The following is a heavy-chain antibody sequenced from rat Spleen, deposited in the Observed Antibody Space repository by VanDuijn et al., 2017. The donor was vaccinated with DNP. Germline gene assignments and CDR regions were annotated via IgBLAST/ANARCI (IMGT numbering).Heavy chain of an antibody. Sequence: EVQLVESGGGLVQPGNSLKLSCAASGFIFSDYAMAWVRRSPRKGLEWVATVIYDGSTTYYRDSVKGRFTISRDNVKSNLYLQMDSLRSEDTATYYCSTSGYGFDGDPFSYWGQGTLVTVSS. CDR1: GFIFSDYA. CDR2: VIYDGSTT. V-gene: IGHV5S10*01. J-gene: IGHJ3*01. CDR3: STSGYGFDGDPFSY. D-gene: IGHD1-6*01.